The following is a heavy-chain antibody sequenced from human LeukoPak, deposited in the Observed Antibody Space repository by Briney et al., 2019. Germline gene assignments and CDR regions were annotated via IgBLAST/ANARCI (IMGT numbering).Heavy chain of an antibody. J-gene: IGHJ6*04. CDR1: GFTFSNYG. D-gene: IGHD2-2*01. V-gene: IGHV3-30*02. CDR3: AKDAVVVPAAEDV. CDR2: IRYDGSNK. Sequence: GGSLRLSCAASGFTFSNYGMHWVRQAPGKGLEWVAFIRYDGSNKYYAGSVKGRFTISRDNSKNTLYLQMNSLRPEDTAVYYCAKDAVVVPAAEDVWGKGTTVTVSS.